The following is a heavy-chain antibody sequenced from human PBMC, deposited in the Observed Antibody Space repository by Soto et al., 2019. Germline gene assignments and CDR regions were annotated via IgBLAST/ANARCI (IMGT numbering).Heavy chain of an antibody. D-gene: IGHD5-18*01. CDR1: GFSFSSYW. CDR2: IKTDGSST. J-gene: IGHJ4*01. CDR3: AKREGNTYGLFH. Sequence: EVQLVESGGGLVQPGGSLRLSCAASGFSFSSYWIHWVRQAPGKGLVWVSRIKTDGSSTDYADSVKGRFTISRDNAKNTLYLQMNSLRAEDAAVYYCAKREGNTYGLFHWGHGTLGTVSS. V-gene: IGHV3-74*01.